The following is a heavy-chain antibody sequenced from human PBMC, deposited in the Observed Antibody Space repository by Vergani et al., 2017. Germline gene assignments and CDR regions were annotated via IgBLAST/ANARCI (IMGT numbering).Heavy chain of an antibody. CDR2: ISGSSSYI. D-gene: IGHD5-18*01. V-gene: IGHV3-21*01. CDR1: GFTLSSYH. Sequence: EVQVVESGGGLVKPGGSLRLSCAASGFTLSSYHMNWVRQAPGKGLEWVSSISGSSSYIYYADSVKGRFTISRDNAKNSLYLQLNSLRAEDTAVYYCARGGLPFDYWGQGTLVTVSS. CDR3: ARGGLPFDY. J-gene: IGHJ4*02.